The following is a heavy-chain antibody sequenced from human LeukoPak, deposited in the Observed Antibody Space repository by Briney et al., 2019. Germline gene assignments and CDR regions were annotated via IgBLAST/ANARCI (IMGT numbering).Heavy chain of an antibody. CDR1: GFSFSSYD. D-gene: IGHD6-19*01. Sequence: GGSLRLSCAASGFSFSSYDMHWVRQAPVKGLEWVSAIGTAGDTYYPGSVKGRFSVSRENAKNSLYLQMNSLRAGDTAAYYCARKKQSAFDYWGQGTLVTVSS. CDR2: IGTAGDT. J-gene: IGHJ4*02. V-gene: IGHV3-13*04. CDR3: ARKKQSAFDY.